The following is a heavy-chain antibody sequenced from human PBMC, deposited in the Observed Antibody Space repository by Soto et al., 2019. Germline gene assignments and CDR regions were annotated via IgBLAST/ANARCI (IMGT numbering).Heavy chain of an antibody. J-gene: IGHJ5*02. D-gene: IGHD4-17*01. CDR1: GYTFTSYG. Sequence: ASVKVCCKASGYTFTSYGISWVRQAPGQGLEWMGWISAYNGNTNYAQKLQGRVTMTTDTSTSTAYMELRSLRSDDTAVYYCARVPGGLYGDYDDWFDPWGQGTLVTVSS. CDR3: ARVPGGLYGDYDDWFDP. V-gene: IGHV1-18*01. CDR2: ISAYNGNT.